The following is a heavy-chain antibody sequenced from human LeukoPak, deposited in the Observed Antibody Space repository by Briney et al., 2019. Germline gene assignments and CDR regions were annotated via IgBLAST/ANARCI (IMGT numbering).Heavy chain of an antibody. CDR2: ISSSSSYI. CDR3: ARDLNGDYPLDY. V-gene: IGHV3-21*04. D-gene: IGHD4-17*01. J-gene: IGHJ4*02. Sequence: SGGSLRLSCAASGFTFSSYSMNWVRQAPGKGLEWVSSISSSSSYIYYAGSVKGRFTISRDNSKNTLYLQMNSLRAEDTAVYYCARDLNGDYPLDYWGQGTLVTVSS. CDR1: GFTFSSYS.